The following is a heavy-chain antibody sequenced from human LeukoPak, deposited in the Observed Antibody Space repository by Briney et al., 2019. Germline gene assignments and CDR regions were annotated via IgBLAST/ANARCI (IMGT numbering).Heavy chain of an antibody. Sequence: SETLSLTCAVYGGSFSAYYWSWIRQPPGKGLEWIGEINHSGSTNYNPSLKSRVTMSVDTSKNQFSLKLTSVTAADTAVYYCARSTVTPNFDYWGQGTLVTVSS. J-gene: IGHJ4*02. V-gene: IGHV4-34*01. CDR2: INHSGST. CDR3: ARSTVTPNFDY. D-gene: IGHD4-17*01. CDR1: GGSFSAYY.